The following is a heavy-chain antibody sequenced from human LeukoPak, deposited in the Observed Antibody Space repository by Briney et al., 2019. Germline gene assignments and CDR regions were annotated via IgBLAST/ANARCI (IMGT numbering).Heavy chain of an antibody. Sequence: GGSQRLSCVASGFTFGKYWMSWVRQAPGKGLEWVANIKLDGSEKNYVDSVKGRFTISRDNTKNSLYLQMNSLRAEDTAVFYCARDQYDTWSRRGNFDSWGQGTLVIVSS. CDR2: IKLDGSEK. J-gene: IGHJ4*02. V-gene: IGHV3-7*03. D-gene: IGHD3/OR15-3a*01. CDR1: GFTFGKYW. CDR3: ARDQYDTWSRRGNFDS.